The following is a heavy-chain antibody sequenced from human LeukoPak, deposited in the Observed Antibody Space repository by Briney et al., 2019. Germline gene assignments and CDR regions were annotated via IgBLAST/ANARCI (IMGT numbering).Heavy chain of an antibody. J-gene: IGHJ5*02. Sequence: SVKVSCKASGGTFSSYAISWVRQAPGQGLEWMGGIIPIFGTANYAQKFQGRVTITADESTSTAYMELSSLRSEDTAVYYCAKGAGGSGYYYGTDNWFDPWGQGTLVTVSS. CDR2: IIPIFGTA. CDR1: GGTFSSYA. CDR3: AKGAGGSGYYYGTDNWFDP. D-gene: IGHD3-22*01. V-gene: IGHV1-69*13.